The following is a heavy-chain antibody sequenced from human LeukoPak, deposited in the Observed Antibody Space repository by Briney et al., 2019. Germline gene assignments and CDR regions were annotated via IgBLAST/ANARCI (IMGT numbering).Heavy chain of an antibody. J-gene: IGHJ4*02. CDR1: GFTFSNYA. V-gene: IGHV3-23*01. D-gene: IGHD4-23*01. Sequence: GGSLRLSCAASGFTFSNYAMSWVRQAPGKGLEWVSTISGSGGSTYYSDSVEGRFTISRDNSKNTLYLQMNSLRAEDTAVYYCAKDLNDYGGNSGRFDYWGQGTLVTVSS. CDR2: ISGSGGST. CDR3: AKDLNDYGGNSGRFDY.